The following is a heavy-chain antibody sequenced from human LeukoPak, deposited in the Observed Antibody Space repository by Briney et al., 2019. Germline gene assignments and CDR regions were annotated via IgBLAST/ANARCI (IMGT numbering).Heavy chain of an antibody. CDR2: IYYSGST. Sequence: SETLPLTCTVSGGSISSYYWSWIRQPPGKGLEWIGYIYYSGSTNYNPSLKSRVTISVDTSKNQFSLKLSSVTAADTAVYYCARESSGSYPFYYYYGMDVWGQGTTVTVSS. V-gene: IGHV4-59*01. D-gene: IGHD3-10*01. J-gene: IGHJ6*02. CDR1: GGSISSYY. CDR3: ARESSGSYPFYYYYGMDV.